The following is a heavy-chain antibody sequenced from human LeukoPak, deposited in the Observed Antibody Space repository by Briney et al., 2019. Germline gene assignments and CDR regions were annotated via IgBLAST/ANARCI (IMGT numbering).Heavy chain of an antibody. J-gene: IGHJ4*02. D-gene: IGHD3-3*01. V-gene: IGHV4-59*08. CDR1: GGSISTYY. CDR2: IYHSGST. Sequence: SETLSLTCTLSGGSISTYYWSWIRQPPGKGLEWIGYIYHSGSTNYNPSLKSRVTISVDTSKNQFSLKLSSVTAADTAVYYCVRLVPGSGGDYWGQGTLVTVSS. CDR3: VRLVPGSGGDY.